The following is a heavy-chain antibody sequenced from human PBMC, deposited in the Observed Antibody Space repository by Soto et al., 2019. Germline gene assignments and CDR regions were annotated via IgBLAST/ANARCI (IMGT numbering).Heavy chain of an antibody. CDR3: TTDLCSGGSCYFDYYYYYYMDV. CDR2: IKSKTDGGTT. V-gene: IGHV3-15*01. Sequence: EVQLVESGGGLVKPGGSLRLSCAASGFTFSNAWMSWVRQAPGKGLEWVGRIKSKTDGGTTDYAAPVKGRFTISRDDSKNTLYLQMNSLKTDDTAVYYCTTDLCSGGSCYFDYYYYYYMDVWGKGTTVTVSS. CDR1: GFTFSNAW. J-gene: IGHJ6*03. D-gene: IGHD2-15*01.